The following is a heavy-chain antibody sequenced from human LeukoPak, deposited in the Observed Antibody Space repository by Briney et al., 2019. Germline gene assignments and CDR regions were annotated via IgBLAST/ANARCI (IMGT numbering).Heavy chain of an antibody. Sequence: GGSLRLSCAASGFTVSNYYMSWVRKAPGEGLEWVSVIYSGGDTYHADSVKGRFTLSRDNSKNTLYLQMNSLRAEDTAVYYCARDPDAWGRGTLVTVSS. CDR2: IYSGGDT. CDR3: ARDPDA. V-gene: IGHV3-66*01. J-gene: IGHJ5*02. CDR1: GFTVSNYY.